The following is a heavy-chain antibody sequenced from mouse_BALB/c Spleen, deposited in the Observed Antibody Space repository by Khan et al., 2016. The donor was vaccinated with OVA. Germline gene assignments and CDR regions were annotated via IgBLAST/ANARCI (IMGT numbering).Heavy chain of an antibody. Sequence: EVMLVESGGGLVQPGGSRKLSCAASGFSFSSFGMHWVRQAPKKGLEWVAYMSSGSSTIYYVDTVKGRFTISRDNPKNTPFLQMTSLRSEDTAMYYCARSGGNFHWYFDVWGAGTSVTVSS. CDR2: MSSGSSTI. D-gene: IGHD2-1*01. CDR3: ARSGGNFHWYFDV. J-gene: IGHJ1*01. CDR1: GFSFSSFG. V-gene: IGHV5-17*02.